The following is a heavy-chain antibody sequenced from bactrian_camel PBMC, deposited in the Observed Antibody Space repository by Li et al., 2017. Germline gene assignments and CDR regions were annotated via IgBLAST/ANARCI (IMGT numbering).Heavy chain of an antibody. CDR1: GFTFSAYS. D-gene: IGHD6*01. Sequence: DVQLVESGGGLVQPGGSLRLSCAGSGFTFSAYSIAWVRQDPGKEREGVARIYTGSGNTYYADSVRGRFTISQNPAKNTVYLEMNSLKPEDTAMYYCAAVRYGGSWYPLCRARSADFGYWGQGTQVTVS. CDR2: IYTGSGNT. V-gene: IGHV3S40*01. J-gene: IGHJ6*01. CDR3: AAVRYGGSWYPLCRARSADFGY.